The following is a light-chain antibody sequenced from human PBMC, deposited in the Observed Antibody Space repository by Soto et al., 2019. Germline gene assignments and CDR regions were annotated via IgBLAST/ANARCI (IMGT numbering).Light chain of an antibody. CDR2: DAS. Sequence: ILVTQSPASLSLSRWERDTLFFRASQSVSSYLAWYQQKPGQAPRLLIYDASNRATGIPARFSGSGSGTDFTLTISSLEPEDFAVYYCQQRSNWPPPFGQGTKVDIK. CDR3: QQRSNWPPP. J-gene: IGKJ1*01. CDR1: QSVSSY. V-gene: IGKV3-11*01.